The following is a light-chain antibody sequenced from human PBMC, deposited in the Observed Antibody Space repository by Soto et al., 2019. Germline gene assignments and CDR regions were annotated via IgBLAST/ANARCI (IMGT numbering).Light chain of an antibody. J-gene: IGLJ1*01. Sequence: QSALTQPPSASGSPGQSGTISCTGTSSDVGGHDYVSWDQQHPGKAPKLMIYEVTKRPSGVPDRFSGSKSGNTASLTVSGLQAEDEADYYCSSYAGSNNFVFGTGTKVTVL. CDR1: SSDVGGHDY. CDR2: EVT. V-gene: IGLV2-8*01. CDR3: SSYAGSNNFV.